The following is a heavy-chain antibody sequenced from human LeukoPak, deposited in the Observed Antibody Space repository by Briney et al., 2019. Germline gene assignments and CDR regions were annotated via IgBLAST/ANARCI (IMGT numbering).Heavy chain of an antibody. J-gene: IGHJ4*02. CDR2: IYPGDSDT. Sequence: GESLKISCKGFEYDVGYWIGWVRQMPGKGLEWMGIIYPGDSDTRYSPSFQGQVTIPADKSIGTAYLQWSSLKASDTAMYYCARRRGYSYGPVDYWGQGTLVTVSS. CDR1: EYDVGYW. V-gene: IGHV5-51*01. CDR3: ARRRGYSYGPVDY. D-gene: IGHD5-18*01.